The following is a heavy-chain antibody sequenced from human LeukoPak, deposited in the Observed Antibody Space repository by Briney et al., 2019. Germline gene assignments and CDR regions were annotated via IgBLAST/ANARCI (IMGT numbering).Heavy chain of an antibody. CDR1: GFTFSISA. J-gene: IGHJ4*02. CDR3: ARDQAGYSYGYFAY. V-gene: IGHV3-23*01. CDR2: ISGSGGST. Sequence: GGSLRLSCAASGFTFSISAMSWVRQAPGKGLEWGSAISGSGGSTYYADSVKGRFTISRDNSKNTLYLQMNSLRAEDTAVYYCARDQAGYSYGYFAYWGQGTLVTVSS. D-gene: IGHD5-18*01.